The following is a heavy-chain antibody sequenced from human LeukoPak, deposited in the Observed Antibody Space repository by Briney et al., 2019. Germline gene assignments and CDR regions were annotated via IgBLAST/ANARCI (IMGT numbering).Heavy chain of an antibody. D-gene: IGHD1-26*01. V-gene: IGHV6-1*01. CDR3: ARNGGRYYFAFDI. Sequence: SQTLSLTCAIYGDAVSSNTEAWNWIMQSPSRGLEWLGRTYYRSKWYNDYAVSVKSRISVNPDTSKNQFSLQLNSVTPEDTAVYYCARNGGRYYFAFDIWGQGTMVIVSS. J-gene: IGHJ3*02. CDR2: TYYRSKWYN. CDR1: GDAVSSNTEA.